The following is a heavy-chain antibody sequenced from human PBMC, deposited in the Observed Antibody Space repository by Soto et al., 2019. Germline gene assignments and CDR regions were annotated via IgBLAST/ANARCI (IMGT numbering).Heavy chain of an antibody. CDR2: VYWDDDK. Sequence: QITLKESGPTLVKPTQTLTLTCTFSGLSLSTIGEGVGWIRQPPGKALEWLALVYWDDDKRYSPSLKSRLTNAEDTSVNQVVLTLTNIGPVDTASYYCVQPRCGGDCLQSYSAHSYYGLNVWRQGSTVTVSS. CDR3: VQPRCGGDCLQSYSAHSYYGLNV. V-gene: IGHV2-5*02. D-gene: IGHD2-21*02. CDR1: GLSLSTIGEG. J-gene: IGHJ6*02.